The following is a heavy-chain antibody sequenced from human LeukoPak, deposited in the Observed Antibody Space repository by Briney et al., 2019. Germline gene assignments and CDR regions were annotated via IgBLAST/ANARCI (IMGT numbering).Heavy chain of an antibody. Sequence: GRSLRLSCAASGFTFSTYSMNWVRQAPGKGLEWVSYISPTSRDMYYADSVEGRFTISRDNAKNSLYLQLNSLRDEDTAVYFCTRAAYSSGPDYWGQGTLVTVSS. CDR2: ISPTSRDM. CDR3: TRAAYSSGPDY. V-gene: IGHV3-48*02. CDR1: GFTFSTYS. D-gene: IGHD6-19*01. J-gene: IGHJ4*02.